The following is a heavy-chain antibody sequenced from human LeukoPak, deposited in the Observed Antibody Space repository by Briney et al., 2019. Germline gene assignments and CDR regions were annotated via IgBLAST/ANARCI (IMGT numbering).Heavy chain of an antibody. CDR2: IYYSGNT. CDR1: GDSISTSNSY. CDR3: AREGKITMVRGVIRYYYMDV. V-gene: IGHV4-39*02. J-gene: IGHJ6*03. Sequence: SETLSLTCTVSGDSISTSNSYWGWIRQPPGKGLEWIGSIYYSGNTYYNASLKSRVTISVDTSKNQFSLKFTSVTAADTAVYYCAREGKITMVRGVIRYYYMDVWGKGTTVTISS. D-gene: IGHD3-10*01.